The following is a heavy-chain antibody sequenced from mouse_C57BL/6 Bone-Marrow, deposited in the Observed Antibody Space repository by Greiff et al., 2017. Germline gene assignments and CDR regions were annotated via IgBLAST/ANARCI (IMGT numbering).Heavy chain of an antibody. CDR1: GYTFTDYY. J-gene: IGHJ2*01. CDR3: ERPLFSTTVVGPFDY. CDR2: IFPGSGST. D-gene: IGHD1-1*01. Sequence: QVQLQQSGPELVKPGASVKISCKASGYTFTDYYINWVKQRPGQGLEWIGWIFPGSGSTYYNEKFKGKATLTVDKSSSTAYMLLSSLTSEDSAVYFCERPLFSTTVVGPFDYWGQGTTLTVSS. V-gene: IGHV1-75*01.